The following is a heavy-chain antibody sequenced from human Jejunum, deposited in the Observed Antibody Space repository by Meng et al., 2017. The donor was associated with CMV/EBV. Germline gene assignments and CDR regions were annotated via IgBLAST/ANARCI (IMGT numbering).Heavy chain of an antibody. V-gene: IGHV3-30*02. Sequence: CAASGFTFSTYGMHWVRQAPGKGLEWVAFIRNDGSKKFYADSVRGRFTVSRDNSKNTLYVQMNSLRAEDTAVYYCAKAYDSGMDVWGQGTTVTVSS. CDR1: GFTFSTYG. CDR2: IRNDGSKK. D-gene: IGHD3-22*01. CDR3: AKAYDSGMDV. J-gene: IGHJ6*02.